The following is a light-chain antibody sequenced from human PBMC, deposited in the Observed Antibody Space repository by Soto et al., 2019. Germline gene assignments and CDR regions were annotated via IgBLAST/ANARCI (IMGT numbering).Light chain of an antibody. J-gene: IGKJ5*01. CDR2: DAS. CDR3: QQRSNWPREIT. V-gene: IGKV3-11*01. CDR1: QLFSSN. Sequence: EVVMTQSPATLSVSPGERATLSCRASQLFSSNLAWYQRRPGQAPRLLIYDASNRATGIPARFSGSGSGTDFTLTISSLEPEDFAVYYCQQRSNWPREITFGQGTRLEIK.